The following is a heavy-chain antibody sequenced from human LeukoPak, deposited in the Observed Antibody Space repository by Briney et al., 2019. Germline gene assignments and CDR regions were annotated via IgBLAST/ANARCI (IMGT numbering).Heavy chain of an antibody. Sequence: SVKVSCKASGGTFSSYAISWVRQAPGQGLEWMGGIIPIFGTANYAQKFQGRVTITTDESTSTAYMELSSLRSEDTAVYYCARGIGDPYDSSGYLLDYWGQGTLVTVSS. J-gene: IGHJ4*02. D-gene: IGHD3-22*01. CDR2: IIPIFGTA. CDR3: ARGIGDPYDSSGYLLDY. V-gene: IGHV1-69*05. CDR1: GGTFSSYA.